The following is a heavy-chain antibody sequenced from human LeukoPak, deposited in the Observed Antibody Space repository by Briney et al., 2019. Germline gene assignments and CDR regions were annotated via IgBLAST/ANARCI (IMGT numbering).Heavy chain of an antibody. J-gene: IGHJ4*02. V-gene: IGHV1-2*04. D-gene: IGHD3-16*01. CDR2: INPSSGGT. CDR1: GYTFTGYY. Sequence: GASVKVSCKASGYTFTGYYMHWVRQAPGQGLEWMGWINPSSGGTNYAQKFQGWVTMTRDTSISTAYMELSRLRSDDTAVYYCARGVRDYVWGSYLHYWGQGTLVTVSS. CDR3: ARGVRDYVWGSYLHY.